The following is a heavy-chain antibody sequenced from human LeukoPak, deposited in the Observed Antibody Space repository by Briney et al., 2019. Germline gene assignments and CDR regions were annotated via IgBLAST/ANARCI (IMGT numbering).Heavy chain of an antibody. CDR2: INTDTGNP. Sequence: ASVKVSCKASGYTFTDYAMNWVRQAPGQGLEWMGWINTDTGNPTYGQGFTGRFVFSLDTSVSTAYLQISSLKAEDTAVYYCARGRGYCSSTSCYAGYYFDYWGQGTLVTVSS. D-gene: IGHD2-2*01. V-gene: IGHV7-4-1*02. CDR3: ARGRGYCSSTSCYAGYYFDY. CDR1: GYTFTDYA. J-gene: IGHJ4*02.